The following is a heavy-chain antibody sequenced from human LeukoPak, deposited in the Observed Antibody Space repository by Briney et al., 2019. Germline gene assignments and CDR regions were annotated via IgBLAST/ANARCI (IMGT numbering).Heavy chain of an antibody. Sequence: GASVTVSCTASGGTFSSYAISWVRQAPGQGLEWMGGIIPIFGTANYSQKFQGRVTITADESTSTAYMELSSLRSEDTAVYYCARAGGPDCSSTSCHYDFWSGYPNYYYYGMDVWGQGTTVTVSS. J-gene: IGHJ6*02. CDR2: IIPIFGTA. D-gene: IGHD2-2*01. V-gene: IGHV1-69*13. CDR1: GGTFSSYA. CDR3: ARAGGPDCSSTSCHYDFWSGYPNYYYYGMDV.